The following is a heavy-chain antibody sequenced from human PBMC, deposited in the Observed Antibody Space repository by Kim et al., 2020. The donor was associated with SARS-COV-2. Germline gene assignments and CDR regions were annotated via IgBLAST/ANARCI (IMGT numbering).Heavy chain of an antibody. V-gene: IGHV3-30*04. D-gene: IGHD3-10*01. Sequence: GGSLRLSCAASGFTFSSYAMHWVRQAPGKGLEWVAVISYDGSNKYYADSVKGRFTISRDNSKNTLYLQMNSLRAEDTAVYYCARDYYGSGSYYNWYYYYGMDVWGQGTTVTVSS. CDR1: GFTFSSYA. CDR2: ISYDGSNK. J-gene: IGHJ6*02. CDR3: ARDYYGSGSYYNWYYYYGMDV.